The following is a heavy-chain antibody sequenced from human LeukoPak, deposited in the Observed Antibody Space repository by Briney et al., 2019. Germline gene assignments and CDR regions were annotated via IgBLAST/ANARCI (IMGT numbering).Heavy chain of an antibody. Sequence: SQTLSLTCAISGDSVSSNSAAWNWIRQPPSRGPEWLGRTYYRSKWYNDHAVSVKSRITINPDTSKNQFSLQLNSVTPEDTAVYYCARGSGAFDIWGQGTMVTVSS. J-gene: IGHJ3*02. CDR2: TYYRSKWYN. V-gene: IGHV6-1*01. CDR3: ARGSGAFDI. CDR1: GDSVSSNSAA.